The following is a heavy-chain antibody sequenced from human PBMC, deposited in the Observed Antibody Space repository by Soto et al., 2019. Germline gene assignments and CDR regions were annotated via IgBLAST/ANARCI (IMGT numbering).Heavy chain of an antibody. V-gene: IGHV3-30-3*01. D-gene: IGHD1-26*01. Sequence: QVQLVESGGGVVQPGRSLRLSCAASGFTFSSYAMHWVRQAPGKGLEWVAVISYDGSNKYYADSVKGRFTISRDNSKNTLYLQMNSLRGEDTAVYYCAREGVGATSINFDYWGQGTLVTVSS. CDR2: ISYDGSNK. CDR3: AREGVGATSINFDY. J-gene: IGHJ4*02. CDR1: GFTFSSYA.